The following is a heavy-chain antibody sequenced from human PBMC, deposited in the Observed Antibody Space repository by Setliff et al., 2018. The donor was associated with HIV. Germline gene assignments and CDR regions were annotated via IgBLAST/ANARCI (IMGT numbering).Heavy chain of an antibody. J-gene: IGHJ4*02. Sequence: LRLSCAASRFTFSSYAMSWVRQAPGKGLEWVSTISGSGGSTYYADSVKGRFTISRDNSKNTLYLQMNSLRAEDTAVYYCAKDRGPYGSDYWGQGTPVTVSS. CDR2: ISGSGGST. CDR1: RFTFSSYA. CDR3: AKDRGPYGSDY. V-gene: IGHV3-23*01. D-gene: IGHD4-17*01.